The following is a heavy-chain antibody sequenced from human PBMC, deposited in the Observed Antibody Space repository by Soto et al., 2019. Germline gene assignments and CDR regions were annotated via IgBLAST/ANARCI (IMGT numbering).Heavy chain of an antibody. CDR1: GYTLPELS. CDR2: FDPEDGET. CDR3: ATSYDFSRGPFDY. J-gene: IGHJ4*02. Sequence: ASVKVSFKVSGYTLPELSMHWLRQAPGKGLEWMGGFDPEDGETIYAQKFQGRVTMTEDTSTDTDYMELSSLRSEDTAVYYCATSYDFSRGPFDYWGQGTLVTVSS. V-gene: IGHV1-24*01. D-gene: IGHD3-3*01.